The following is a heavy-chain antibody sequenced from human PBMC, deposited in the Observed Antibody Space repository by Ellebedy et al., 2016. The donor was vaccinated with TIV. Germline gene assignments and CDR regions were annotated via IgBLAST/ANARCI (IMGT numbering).Heavy chain of an antibody. Sequence: GESLKISCAASGFTFSSYWMSWVRQAPGKGLEWVSHISLSSSTIYYADSVKGRFTISRDNAKNSLYLQMNSLRDEDTAVYYCARAGDQSAARVSVWFDPWGQGTLVTVSS. D-gene: IGHD6-13*01. CDR2: ISLSSSTI. V-gene: IGHV3-48*02. CDR1: GFTFSSYW. J-gene: IGHJ5*02. CDR3: ARAGDQSAARVSVWFDP.